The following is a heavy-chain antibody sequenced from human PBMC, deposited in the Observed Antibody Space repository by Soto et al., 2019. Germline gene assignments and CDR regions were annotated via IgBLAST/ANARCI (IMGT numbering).Heavy chain of an antibody. CDR3: ARENSYFDY. CDR2: ISAYNANA. V-gene: IGHV1-18*01. CDR1: GYTFRNFG. J-gene: IGHJ4*02. Sequence: QIQLLQSGAEVKKSGASEKVACKASGYTFRNFGISWVRQAPGQGLEWMGWISAYNANANYAQKFQGRLTMTADTSTSTAYMELRSLRSDDTAVYYCARENSYFDYCGQGTLVTVSS.